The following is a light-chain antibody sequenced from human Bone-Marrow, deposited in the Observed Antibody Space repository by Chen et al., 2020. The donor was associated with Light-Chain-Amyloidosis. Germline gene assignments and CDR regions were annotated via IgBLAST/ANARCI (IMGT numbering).Light chain of an antibody. CDR2: EGS. CDR1: SRDVGSYNL. CDR3: CSYAVSSTPNYV. Sequence: QSALTQPASVSGSPGQSITISCTGTSRDVGSYNLVSWYQQHPGKAPKLMIYEGSKRPSGVSNRFSGSKSGNTASLTISGLQAEDEADYYCCSYAVSSTPNYVFGTGTKFTVL. V-gene: IGLV2-23*01. J-gene: IGLJ1*01.